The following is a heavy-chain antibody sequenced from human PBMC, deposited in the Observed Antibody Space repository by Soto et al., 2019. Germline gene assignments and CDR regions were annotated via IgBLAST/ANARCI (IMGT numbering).Heavy chain of an antibody. Sequence: ASVKVSCKASGYTFTNYPIHWVRQAPGQGLEWMGWINVGNGNTKYSQKHQGRVTLTRDTSASTAYMELSSLRSEDTAVYYCARHRYCSSTSCHDAFDIWGQGTMVTVSS. CDR2: INVGNGNT. CDR3: ARHRYCSSTSCHDAFDI. V-gene: IGHV1-3*01. CDR1: GYTFTNYP. J-gene: IGHJ3*02. D-gene: IGHD2-2*01.